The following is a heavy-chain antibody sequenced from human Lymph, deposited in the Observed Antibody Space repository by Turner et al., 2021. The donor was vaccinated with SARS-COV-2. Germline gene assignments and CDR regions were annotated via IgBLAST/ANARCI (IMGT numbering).Heavy chain of an antibody. V-gene: IGHV3-53*01. J-gene: IGHJ4*02. CDR2: IYSGGST. CDR3: ARVLPYGDYFDF. CDR1: GFTVSSNY. Sequence: EVQLVESGGGLIQPGGSLRLPCAASGFTVSSNYMSWVRQAPGKGLEWVSLIYSGGSTLYADSVKGRFTISRDNSKNTLYLQMNSLRADDTAVYYWARVLPYGDYFDFWGQGTLVTVSS. D-gene: IGHD4-17*01.